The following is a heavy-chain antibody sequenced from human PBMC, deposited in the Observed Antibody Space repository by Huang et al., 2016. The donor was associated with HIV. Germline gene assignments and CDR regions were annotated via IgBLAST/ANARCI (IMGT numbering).Heavy chain of an antibody. CDR3: ARHMDCSSSSCLAGGHERGPFDM. V-gene: IGHV4-39*01. CDR1: GGSISSSSYY. J-gene: IGHJ3*02. D-gene: IGHD2-2*01. CDR2: IFYSGST. Sequence: QLQLQESGPGLVKPSETLSLTCGVSGGSISSSSYYWGWFRQPPGRGLEWIGRIFYSGSTFDNPSLKCRVPISLDTSKNQFALRLSAVTAADTSVYYCARHMDCSSSSCLAGGHERGPFDMWGQGTMVTVSS.